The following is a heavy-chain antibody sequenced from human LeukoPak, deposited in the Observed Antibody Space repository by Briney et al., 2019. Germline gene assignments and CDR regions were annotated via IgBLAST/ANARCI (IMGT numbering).Heavy chain of an antibody. D-gene: IGHD6-13*01. V-gene: IGHV4-39*01. Sequence: PSETLSLTCTVSGGSISSSSYYWGWIRQPPGKGLEWIGSIYYSGSTYYNPSLKSRVTISVDTSKNQFSLKLSSVTAADTAVYYCAKRIAAARDYYYYMDVWGKGTTVTVSS. CDR2: IYYSGST. CDR3: AKRIAAARDYYYYMDV. CDR1: GGSISSSSYY. J-gene: IGHJ6*03.